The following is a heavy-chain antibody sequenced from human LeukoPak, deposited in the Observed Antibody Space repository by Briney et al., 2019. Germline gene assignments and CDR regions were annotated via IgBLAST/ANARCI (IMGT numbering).Heavy chain of an antibody. CDR3: ARQRGGWYLYYYYGMDV. V-gene: IGHV4-59*08. J-gene: IGHJ6*02. CDR2: IYYSGST. CDR1: GGSISSYY. D-gene: IGHD6-19*01. Sequence: SETLSLTCTVSGGSISSYYWSWIRQPPGKGLEWIGYIYYSGSTNYNPSLKSRVTISVDTSKNQFSLKLSSVTAADTAVYYCARQRGGWYLYYYYGMDVWGQGTTVTVSS.